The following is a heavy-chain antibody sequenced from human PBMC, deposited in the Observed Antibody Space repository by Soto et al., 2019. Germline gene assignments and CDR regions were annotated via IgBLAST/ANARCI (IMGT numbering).Heavy chain of an antibody. CDR1: GYTFTSYG. J-gene: IGHJ5*02. CDR3: AREKSLLWFGECPWFDP. Sequence: ASVKVSCKASGYTFTSYGISWVRQAPGQGLEWMGWISAYNGNTNYAQKLQGRVTMTTDTSTSTAYMELRSLRSDDTAVYYCAREKSLLWFGECPWFDPWGQGTLVTVSS. V-gene: IGHV1-18*01. CDR2: ISAYNGNT. D-gene: IGHD3-10*01.